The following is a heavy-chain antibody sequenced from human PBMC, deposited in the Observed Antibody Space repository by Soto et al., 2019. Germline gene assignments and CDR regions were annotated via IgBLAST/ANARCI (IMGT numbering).Heavy chain of an antibody. CDR2: VFHTGNT. CDR3: ARKAWVRFDY. J-gene: IGHJ4*02. Sequence: TETLSLTCAVSGDSISSSVWWTWVRQPPGKGLEWIGEVFHTGNTNYNPSLKSRVTMSVDKSTNEFSLKVTSVTAADTAIYYCARKAWVRFDYWGQGALVTVSS. CDR1: GDSISSSVW. V-gene: IGHV4-4*02. D-gene: IGHD7-27*01.